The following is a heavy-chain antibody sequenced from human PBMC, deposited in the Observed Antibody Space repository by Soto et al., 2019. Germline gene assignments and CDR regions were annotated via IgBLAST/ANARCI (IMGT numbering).Heavy chain of an antibody. D-gene: IGHD3-22*01. CDR2: ISSSGSII. CDR3: AREFCTANSCYSSAFDV. Sequence: QVQLVESGGGLVMPGGSLRLSCAASGFTLSDYYIFWIRQAPGKGLEWVSYISSSGSIINYADSVKGRFTISRDNAKNSLDLRMNRLTAVDTAVYYWAREFCTANSCYSSAFDVWGQGTMVTVSS. V-gene: IGHV3-11*01. CDR1: GFTLSDYY. J-gene: IGHJ3*01.